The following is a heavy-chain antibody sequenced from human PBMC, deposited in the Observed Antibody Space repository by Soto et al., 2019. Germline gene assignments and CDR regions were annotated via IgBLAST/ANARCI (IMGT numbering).Heavy chain of an antibody. CDR1: GFTFSSYG. CDR3: ARDQGPRHFDY. J-gene: IGHJ4*02. CDR2: IWYDGSNK. Sequence: GGSLRLSCAASGFTFSSYGMHWVRQAPGKGLEWVAVIWYDGSNKYYADSVKGRFTISRDNSKNTLYLQMNSLRAEDTAVYYCARDQGPRHFDYWGQGTLVTVSS. V-gene: IGHV3-33*01.